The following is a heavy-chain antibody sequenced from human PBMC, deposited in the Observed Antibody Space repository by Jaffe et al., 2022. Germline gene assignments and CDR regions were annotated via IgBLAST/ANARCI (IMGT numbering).Heavy chain of an antibody. Sequence: QVQLVESGGGVVQPGRSLRLSCAASGFTFSSYGMHWVRQAPGKGLEWVAVISYDGSNKYYADSVKGRFTISRDNSKNTLYLQMNSLRAEDTAVYYCAKGDDIVVVVAATSGEAFDIWGQGTMVTVSS. V-gene: IGHV3-30*18. J-gene: IGHJ3*02. D-gene: IGHD2-15*01. CDR3: AKGDDIVVVVAATSGEAFDI. CDR2: ISYDGSNK. CDR1: GFTFSSYG.